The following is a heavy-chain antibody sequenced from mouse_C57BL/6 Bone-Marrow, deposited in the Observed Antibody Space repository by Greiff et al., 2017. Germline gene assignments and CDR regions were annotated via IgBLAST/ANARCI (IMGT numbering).Heavy chain of an antibody. CDR2: IDPSDSYT. CDR3: GGGGYYAMDY. J-gene: IGHJ4*01. V-gene: IGHV1-69*01. Sequence: VQLQQPGAELVMPGASVKLSCKASGYTFTSYWMHWVKQRPGQGLEWIGEIDPSDSYTNYNQKFKGKSTLTVDKSSSTAYMQLSSLTSEDSAVYYCGGGGYYAMDYWDQGTSVTGSS. CDR1: GYTFTSYW.